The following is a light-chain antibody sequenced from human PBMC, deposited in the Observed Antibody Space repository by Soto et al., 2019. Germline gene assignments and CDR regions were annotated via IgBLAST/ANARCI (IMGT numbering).Light chain of an antibody. J-gene: IGKJ1*01. V-gene: IGKV3-11*01. Sequence: ESVLTQSPGTLSLSPWERATLSCRASQSVSNYLTWYQQKPGQAPRLLIFDTSKRATGIPARFSGSGSWTDFTLTISSLQSEDFAVYYCQQYDNWPWTFGQGTKVDIK. CDR1: QSVSNY. CDR3: QQYDNWPWT. CDR2: DTS.